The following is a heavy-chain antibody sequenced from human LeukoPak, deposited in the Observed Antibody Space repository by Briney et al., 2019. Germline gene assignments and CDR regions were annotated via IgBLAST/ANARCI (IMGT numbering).Heavy chain of an antibody. CDR3: ARRGGSYYYYGMDV. J-gene: IGHJ6*02. D-gene: IGHD2-15*01. CDR1: GYTFTSYA. CDR2: INAGNGNT. Sequence: ASVKVSCKASGYTFTSYAMHWVRQAPGQRLEWMGWINAGNGNTKYSQKFQGRVTITRDTSASTAYMELSSLRSEDTAVYYCARRGGSYYYYGMDVWGQGTTVTVSS. V-gene: IGHV1-3*01.